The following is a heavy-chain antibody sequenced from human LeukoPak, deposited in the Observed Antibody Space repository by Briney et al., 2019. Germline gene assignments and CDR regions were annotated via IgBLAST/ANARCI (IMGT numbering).Heavy chain of an antibody. CDR1: GGSISSYY. J-gene: IGHJ5*02. V-gene: IGHV4-4*07. D-gene: IGHD6-13*01. CDR2: IYTSGST. CDR3: ARERIAAAGTLIWFDP. Sequence: SETLSLTCTVSGGSISSYYWSWIRQPAGKGLEWIGRIYTSGSTNYNPSLKSRVTMSVDTSKNQFSLKLSSVTAADTAVYYCARERIAAAGTLIWFDPWGQGTLVTASS.